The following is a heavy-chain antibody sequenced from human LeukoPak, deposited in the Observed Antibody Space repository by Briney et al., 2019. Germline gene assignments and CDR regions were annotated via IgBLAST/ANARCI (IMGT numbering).Heavy chain of an antibody. CDR1: GGSISSGSYY. D-gene: IGHD3-22*01. J-gene: IGHJ4*02. CDR2: IYTSGST. V-gene: IGHV4-61*02. CDR3: ARHNSGYYSF. Sequence: SQTLSLTCTVSGGSISSGSYYWSWIRQPAGKGLEWIGRIYTSGSTNYNPSLKSRVTISVDTSKNQFSLKLGSVTAADTAVYYCARHNSGYYSFWGQGTLVTVSS.